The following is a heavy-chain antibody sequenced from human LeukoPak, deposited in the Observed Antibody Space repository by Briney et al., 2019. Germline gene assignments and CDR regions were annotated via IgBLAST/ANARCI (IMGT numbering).Heavy chain of an antibody. V-gene: IGHV3-23*01. Sequence: GSLRLSCAASGFIFSSYAMSLVRQAPGKGLEWVSALSGSGGNTYYADSVKGRFTISRDNSKNTLFLQMNSLRTEDTAVYYCARDPMADFDYWGQGTLVTVSS. D-gene: IGHD2-8*01. CDR3: ARDPMADFDY. J-gene: IGHJ4*02. CDR2: LSGSGGNT. CDR1: GFIFSSYA.